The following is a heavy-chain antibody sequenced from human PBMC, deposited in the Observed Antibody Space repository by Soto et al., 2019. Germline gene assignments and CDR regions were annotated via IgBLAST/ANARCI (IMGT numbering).Heavy chain of an antibody. CDR2: IRSKHYGGTT. CDR3: TKDSLFAATGIYAH. V-gene: IGHV3-49*04. CDR1: GFTFGDYA. Sequence: QSGGSLRLSCTTSGFTFGDYAMSWVRQAPGKGLEWVGFIRSKHYGGTTEYAASVKGRFTISRDDSKSIAYLQMNSLKTEDTAVYYCTKDSLFAATGIYAHLGQGTLVTVSS. D-gene: IGHD6-13*01. J-gene: IGHJ4*02.